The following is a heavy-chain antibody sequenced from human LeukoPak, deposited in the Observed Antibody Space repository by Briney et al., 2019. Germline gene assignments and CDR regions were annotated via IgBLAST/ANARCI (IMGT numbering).Heavy chain of an antibody. V-gene: IGHV4-59*01. CDR1: GGSISSYY. CDR2: IFYSGST. Sequence: SETLSLTCTVSGGSISSYYWSWIRQPPGKGLEWIGYIFYSGSTNYNPSLKSRVTTSVDTSKNQFSLKVSSVTAADTAVYYCARARFGELWGAFDIWGQGTMVTVSS. CDR3: ARARFGELWGAFDI. J-gene: IGHJ3*02. D-gene: IGHD3-10*01.